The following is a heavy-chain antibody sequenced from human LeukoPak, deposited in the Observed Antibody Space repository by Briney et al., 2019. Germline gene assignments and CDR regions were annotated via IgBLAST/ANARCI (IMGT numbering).Heavy chain of an antibody. J-gene: IGHJ6*02. CDR3: AREVSADTYYYYYGMDV. V-gene: IGHV6-1*01. CDR1: GDSVSSNSAA. Sequence: SQTLSLTCAISGDSVSSNSAAWNWIRQSPSRGLEWLGRTYYRSKWYNDYAVSVKSRITINPDTSKNQFSLQLNSVTPEDTAVYYCAREVSADTYYYYYGMDVWGQRTTVTVSS. CDR2: TYYRSKWYN. D-gene: IGHD1-14*01.